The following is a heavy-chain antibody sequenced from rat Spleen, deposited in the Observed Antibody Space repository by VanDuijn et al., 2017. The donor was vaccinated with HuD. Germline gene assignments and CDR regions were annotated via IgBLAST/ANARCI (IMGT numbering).Heavy chain of an antibody. V-gene: IGHV5-31*01. CDR1: GFTFNNSW. Sequence: EVHLMESGGGLVQPGRSLKLSCGASGFTFNNSWMAWIRQAPGRGLEWVASLSNTGGSTYYPDSLKGRFTISRDNAKSTLYLQMDSLRSEATATYYCASLMYTPDYLGVMDVWGQGASVTVSS. CDR2: LSNTGGST. CDR3: ASLMYTPDYLGVMDV. J-gene: IGHJ4*01. D-gene: IGHD1-6*01.